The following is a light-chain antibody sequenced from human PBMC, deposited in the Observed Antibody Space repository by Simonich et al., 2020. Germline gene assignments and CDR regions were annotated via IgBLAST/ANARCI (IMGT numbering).Light chain of an antibody. CDR3: QQYYSTPLT. J-gene: IGKJ4*01. CDR2: WAS. Sequence: IVMTQSPASLAVSLGERATINCTSSQSVLSSTNNKNYLAWYQQKPGPPLKLIIYWASTRESGVPDRFSGSGSGTDFTLTISSLQAEDVAVYYCQQYYSTPLTFGGGTKVEIK. V-gene: IGKV4-1*01. CDR1: QSVLSSTNNKNY.